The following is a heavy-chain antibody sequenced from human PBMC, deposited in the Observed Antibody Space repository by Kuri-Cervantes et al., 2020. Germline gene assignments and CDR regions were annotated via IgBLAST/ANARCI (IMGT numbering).Heavy chain of an antibody. CDR1: GFTFSRYA. J-gene: IGHJ4*02. CDR2: ISESGGTT. D-gene: IGHD4-23*01. V-gene: IGHV3-23*01. CDR3: ASGIYGGKDY. Sequence: GESLKISCAASGFTFSRYAMTWVRQAPGKGLEWVSAISESGGTTYYADSVKGRFTISRDNAKNSLYLQMNSLRADDTAVYYCASGIYGGKDYWGQGTLVTVSS.